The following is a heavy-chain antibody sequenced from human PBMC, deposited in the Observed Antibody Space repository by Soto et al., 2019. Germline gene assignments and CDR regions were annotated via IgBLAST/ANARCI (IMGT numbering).Heavy chain of an antibody. CDR3: AKGLGDYYYMDV. CDR2: ISDSGGST. CDR1: GFTFSSYT. Sequence: EVQLLESGGGLVPPGGSLRLSCAASGFTFSSYTMSWVGQAPGKGLEWVSAISDSGGSTYYADSVKGRFTISRDNSKHTLFLQVNSLRAEDTAVYYCAKGLGDYYYMDVWGKGTTVTVSS. J-gene: IGHJ6*03. V-gene: IGHV3-23*01.